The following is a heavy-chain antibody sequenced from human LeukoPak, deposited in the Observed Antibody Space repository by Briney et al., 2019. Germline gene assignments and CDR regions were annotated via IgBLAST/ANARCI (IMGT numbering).Heavy chain of an antibody. V-gene: IGHV3-30*04. CDR3: ASGSRRSAKKVYNWFDP. D-gene: IGHD6-13*01. J-gene: IGHJ5*02. CDR1: GFTFSSYA. CDR2: ISYDGSNK. Sequence: GGSLRLSCAASGFTFSSYAMHWVRQAPGKGLEWVAVISYDGSNKYYADSVKGRFTISRDNSKNTLYLQMNSLRAEDTAVYYCASGSRRSAKKVYNWFDPWGQGTLVTVSS.